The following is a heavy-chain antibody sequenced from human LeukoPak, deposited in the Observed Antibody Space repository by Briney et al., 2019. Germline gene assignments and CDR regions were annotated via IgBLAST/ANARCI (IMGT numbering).Heavy chain of an antibody. Sequence: PSETLSLTCTVSGGSISSYYWSWLREPPGKGREWGGYIYYSGSTNYNPSLKSRVTISVDTSKNQFSLKLSSVTAADTAVYYCARGGSLRPPIYFDYWGQGTLVTVSS. J-gene: IGHJ4*02. CDR2: IYYSGST. V-gene: IGHV4-59*01. CDR1: GGSISSYY. CDR3: ARGGSLRPPIYFDY. D-gene: IGHD6-13*01.